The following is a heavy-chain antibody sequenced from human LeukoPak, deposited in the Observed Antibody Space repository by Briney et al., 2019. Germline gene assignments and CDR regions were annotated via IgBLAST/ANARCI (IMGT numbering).Heavy chain of an antibody. CDR2: MNPNIGNT. Sequence: ASVKVSCKAAGYTFTSYDINWVRQATGQGLEWMGWMNPNIGNTGYAHKFQGRVTMTRNTSISTAYMELSSLRSEDTAVYYCVRRPVARRLRFLEWLLLDAFDIWGQGTMVTVSS. J-gene: IGHJ3*02. CDR3: VRRPVARRLRFLEWLLLDAFDI. CDR1: GYTFTSYD. D-gene: IGHD3-3*01. V-gene: IGHV1-8*01.